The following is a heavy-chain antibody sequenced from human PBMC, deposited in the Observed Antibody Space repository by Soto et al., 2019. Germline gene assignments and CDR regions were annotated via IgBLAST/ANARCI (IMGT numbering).Heavy chain of an antibody. J-gene: IGHJ3*02. D-gene: IGHD2-21*01. V-gene: IGHV1-69*02. CDR2: IIPTLGIR. CDR3: TIGSWSGEVFDI. CDR1: GGTFSTYS. Sequence: QVQLVQSGAEVKKPGSSVKVSCKDSGGTFSTYSMFWVRQAPGQGLEWMGRIIPTLGIRNYAQRFQDRVTITAAKSTATAHVELSSLRSEDTALYYCTIGSWSGEVFDIWSQGTMVTVSS.